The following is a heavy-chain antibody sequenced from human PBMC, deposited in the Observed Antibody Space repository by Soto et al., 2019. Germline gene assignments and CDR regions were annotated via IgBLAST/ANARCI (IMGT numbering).Heavy chain of an antibody. V-gene: IGHV3-7*01. CDR3: ARDEGMTENTFRFDY. CDR1: GFTFSSYW. D-gene: IGHD2-2*02. CDR2: IKEDGSEK. Sequence: EVQLVESGGGLVQPGGSLRLSCAASGFTFSSYWMSWVRQAPGKGLEWVANIKEDGSEKYYVDSLKGRFTISRDNAKNSLYLQMNSLRAEDTAVYYCARDEGMTENTFRFDYWGQGTLVTVSS. J-gene: IGHJ4*02.